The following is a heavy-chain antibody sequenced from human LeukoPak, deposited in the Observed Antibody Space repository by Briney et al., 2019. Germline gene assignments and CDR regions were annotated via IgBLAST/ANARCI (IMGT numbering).Heavy chain of an antibody. D-gene: IGHD1-26*01. CDR2: ISISVGFI. CDR1: GFTSSTYS. J-gene: IGHJ4*02. Sequence: GGSLRLSCAASGFTSSTYSMNWVRQAPGKGLEWVSSISISVGFISYADSVKGRFTISRDNAKNSLYLQMNSLRVEDTAVYYCAKDRKSGSKKVYYFDYWGQGTLVTVSS. CDR3: AKDRKSGSKKVYYFDY. V-gene: IGHV3-21*01.